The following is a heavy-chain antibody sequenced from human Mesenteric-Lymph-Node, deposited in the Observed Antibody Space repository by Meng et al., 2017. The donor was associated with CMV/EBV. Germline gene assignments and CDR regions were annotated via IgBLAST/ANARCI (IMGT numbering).Heavy chain of an antibody. CDR3: ARVDCSSTSCYYYYGMDV. CDR2: IYYSGST. Sequence: GSLRLSCTVSGGSISSSSYYWGWIRQPPGKGLEWIGSIYYSGSTYYNPSLKSRVTISVDTSKNQFSLKLSSVTAADTAVYYCARVDCSSTSCYYYYGMDVWGQGTTVTVSS. V-gene: IGHV4-39*01. CDR1: GGSISSSSYY. D-gene: IGHD2-2*01. J-gene: IGHJ6*02.